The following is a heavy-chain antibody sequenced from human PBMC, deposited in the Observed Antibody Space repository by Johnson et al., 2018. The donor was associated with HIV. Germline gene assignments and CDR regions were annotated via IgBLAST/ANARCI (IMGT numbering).Heavy chain of an antibody. CDR3: ARDGDSSSGYQPDAFDI. D-gene: IGHD3-22*01. Sequence: EVQLLESGGGLVQPGGSLRLSCAASGFTFSSNAMHWVRQAPGKGLEYISGISSNGDATYYTNSVKGRFTISRDNSKNTLYLQMNSLRAEDTAVYYCARDGDSSSGYQPDAFDIWGQGTMVIVSS. V-gene: IGHV3-64*01. CDR1: GFTFSSNA. J-gene: IGHJ3*02. CDR2: ISSNGDAT.